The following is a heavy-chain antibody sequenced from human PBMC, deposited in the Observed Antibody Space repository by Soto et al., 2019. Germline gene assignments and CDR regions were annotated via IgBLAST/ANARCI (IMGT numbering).Heavy chain of an antibody. Sequence: QVQLVQSGAEVKKPGSSVKVSCNASGGTFSSYTISWVRHAPGQGLEWMGRIIPILGIANYAQKFQGRVTITADKSTSTAYMELSSLRSEDTAVYYCARELRAKLRDAFDIWGQGTMVTVAS. CDR2: IIPILGIA. CDR1: GGTFSSYT. V-gene: IGHV1-69*08. CDR3: ARELRAKLRDAFDI. D-gene: IGHD1-1*01. J-gene: IGHJ3*02.